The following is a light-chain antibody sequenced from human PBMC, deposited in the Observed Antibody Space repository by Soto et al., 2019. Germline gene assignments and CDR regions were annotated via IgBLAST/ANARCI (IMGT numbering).Light chain of an antibody. CDR3: QQRSSWHLIT. Sequence: TVLTQSPATLSVSPGERATLSCRASQSISSNLAWYQQKPGQAPRLLIYDASNRATGIPARYSGSGSGTDFTLTISSLEPEDFAVYYCQQRSSWHLITFGQGTRVEIK. V-gene: IGKV3D-11*02. J-gene: IGKJ5*01. CDR2: DAS. CDR1: QSISSN.